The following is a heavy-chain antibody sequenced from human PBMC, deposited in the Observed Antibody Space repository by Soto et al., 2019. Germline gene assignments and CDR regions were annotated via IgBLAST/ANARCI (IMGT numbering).Heavy chain of an antibody. Sequence: QVQLVESGGGVVQPGRSLRLSCEASGFTFSAYGMHWVRQAPGKGLEWVTRISSDGGDKKFSGSATGRFTVTRDNSKNTRYLPMYSLGPEDTAVYYCAKDSGYDVVQWGPGALVTVSS. CDR3: AKDSGYDVVQ. D-gene: IGHD5-12*01. V-gene: IGHV3-30*18. CDR1: GFTFSAYG. CDR2: ISSDGGDK. J-gene: IGHJ4*02.